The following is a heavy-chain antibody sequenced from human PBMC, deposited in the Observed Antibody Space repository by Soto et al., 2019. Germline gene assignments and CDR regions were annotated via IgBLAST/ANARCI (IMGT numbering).Heavy chain of an antibody. V-gene: IGHV1-69*02. CDR3: AMTTVVNLHSASWGY. CDR2: IIPILGIA. Sequence: QVQLVQSGAEVKKPGSSVKVSCKASGGTFSSYTISWVRQAPGQGLEWMGRIIPILGIANYAQKFQGRVTITADKSTSTAYMELSSLRSEDTDVYYCAMTTVVNLHSASWGYWGQGTLVTVSS. CDR1: GGTFSSYT. D-gene: IGHD4-17*01. J-gene: IGHJ4*02.